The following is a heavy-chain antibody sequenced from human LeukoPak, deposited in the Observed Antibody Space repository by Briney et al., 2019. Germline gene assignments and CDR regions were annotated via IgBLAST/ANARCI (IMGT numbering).Heavy chain of an antibody. J-gene: IGHJ4*02. CDR2: TYHSGNT. CDR3: ARAHSRSWSMVHY. V-gene: IGHV4-38-2*01. Sequence: PSETLSLTCAVSGYSISSGYYWGWIRQPPGKGLEWIGSTYHSGNTYYNPSLKSRVTISVDTSKNQFSLKLSSVTAADTAVYYCARAHSRSWSMVHYWGQGTLVTVSS. D-gene: IGHD6-13*01. CDR1: GYSISSGYY.